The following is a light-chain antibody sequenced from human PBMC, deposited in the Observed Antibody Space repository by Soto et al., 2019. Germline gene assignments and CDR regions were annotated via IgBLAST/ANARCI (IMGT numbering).Light chain of an antibody. CDR2: GSS. Sequence: DIHITQSPSSLSPYVGERVTLTCRASQSISRHLNWYQQKPGRAPRLLIYGSSNLQGGVPSRFSGSGSGTDFTLTISSLLPEDFATYYCQQGYRTPFTFGQGTRRAMK. CDR1: QSISRH. J-gene: IGKJ5*01. V-gene: IGKV1-39*01. CDR3: QQGYRTPFT.